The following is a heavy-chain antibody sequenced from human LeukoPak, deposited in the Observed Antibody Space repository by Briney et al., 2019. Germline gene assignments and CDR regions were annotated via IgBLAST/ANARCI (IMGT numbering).Heavy chain of an antibody. CDR1: GGSISSYY. Sequence: SETLSLTCTVSGGSISSYYWSWIRQPAGKGLEWIGRIYTSGSTNYNPSLKSRVTMSVDTSKNQFSLKLSSVTAADTAVYYCASSPVYYDILTGLYYYYYGMDVWGKGTTVTVSS. CDR3: ASSPVYYDILTGLYYYYYGMDV. CDR2: IYTSGST. D-gene: IGHD3-9*01. J-gene: IGHJ6*04. V-gene: IGHV4-4*07.